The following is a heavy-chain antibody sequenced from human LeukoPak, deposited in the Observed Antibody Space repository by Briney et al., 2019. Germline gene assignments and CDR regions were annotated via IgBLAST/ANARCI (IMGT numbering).Heavy chain of an antibody. Sequence: ASVKVSCRASGYTFNSYVINWVRQSTGQGLEWMGWIDPNSGDTGYAQKFQGRVTITRNSSIRTAYMELSSLKSEDTAVYYCARWSNSGYYEFDYWGQGTLVTVSS. D-gene: IGHD6-25*01. CDR3: ARWSNSGYYEFDY. CDR1: GYTFNSYV. CDR2: IDPNSGDT. J-gene: IGHJ4*02. V-gene: IGHV1-8*01.